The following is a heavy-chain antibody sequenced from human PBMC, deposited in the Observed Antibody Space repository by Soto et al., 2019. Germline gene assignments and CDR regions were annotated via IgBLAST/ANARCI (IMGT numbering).Heavy chain of an antibody. J-gene: IGHJ6*02. D-gene: IGHD2-2*01. CDR1: VYSFTSYW. CDR3: ARHTCSSTSCYYYYYGMDV. Sequence: GESLKISCKGSVYSFTSYWIGWVRQMPGKGLEWMGIIYPGDCHTMYSPSFQGKVTIAADKSISTAYLQWSSLKASDTAMYYCARHTCSSTSCYYYYYGMDVWGQGTTVTVSS. V-gene: IGHV5-51*01. CDR2: IYPGDCHT.